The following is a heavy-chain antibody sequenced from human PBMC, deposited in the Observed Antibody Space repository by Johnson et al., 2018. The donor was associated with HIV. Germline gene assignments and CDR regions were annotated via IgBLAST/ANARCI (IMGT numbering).Heavy chain of an antibody. J-gene: IGHJ3*02. CDR2: IYSGGNT. D-gene: IGHD2-15*01. CDR3: ARGLAADAFDI. V-gene: IGHV3-66*01. CDR1: GFTFSSYA. Sequence: VQLVESGGGLGQPGGSLRLSCAASGFTFSSYAMTWVRQAPGKGLEWVSVIYSGGNTYYADAVKGRFTISRDNSKNTLYLQMNSLRVEDTAVYYCARGLAADAFDIWGQGTMVTVSS.